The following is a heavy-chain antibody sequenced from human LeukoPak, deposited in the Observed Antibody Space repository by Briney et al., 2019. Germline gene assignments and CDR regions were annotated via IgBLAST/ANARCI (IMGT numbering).Heavy chain of an antibody. V-gene: IGHV5-51*01. CDR2: IYPGDSDI. CDR1: GYSFTNYW. D-gene: IGHD2-2*01. Sequence: GESLRISRKGSGYSFTNYWIGWVRQMPGKGLEWMGIIYPGDSDIRNSPSFQGRVTISVDKSISTVYLQWSSLKASDTAMYYCARDGPVPATADAFDFWGQGTMVTVSS. J-gene: IGHJ3*01. CDR3: ARDGPVPATADAFDF.